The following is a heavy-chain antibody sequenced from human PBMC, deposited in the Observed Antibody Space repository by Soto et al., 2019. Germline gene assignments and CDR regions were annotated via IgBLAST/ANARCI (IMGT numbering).Heavy chain of an antibody. CDR3: ALSWDSYYLDF. V-gene: IGHV3-33*08. D-gene: IGHD1-26*01. Sequence: GGSLRLSCAASGFSFSSYGMHWVRQAPGKGLEWVAVIWYDGSDKYYADSVKGRFTISRDNSKNTLYLQMNSLRTEDTAVYYCALSWDSYYLDFWGQGTLVTVSS. CDR2: IWYDGSDK. CDR1: GFSFSSYG. J-gene: IGHJ4*02.